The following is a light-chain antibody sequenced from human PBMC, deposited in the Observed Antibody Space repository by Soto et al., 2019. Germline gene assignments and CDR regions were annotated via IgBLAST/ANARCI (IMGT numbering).Light chain of an antibody. J-gene: IGLJ2*01. CDR2: EVT. V-gene: IGLV2-14*01. CDR1: SNDVGGYKY. CDR3: SSYTIRSTVV. Sequence: QSALTQPASVSGSPGQSITISCTGTSNDVGGYKYVSWYQQHPGKAPKLMIYEVTNRPSGVSDRFSASKSGNTASLTISGLQAEDEADYYCSSYTIRSTVVFGGGTKVTVL.